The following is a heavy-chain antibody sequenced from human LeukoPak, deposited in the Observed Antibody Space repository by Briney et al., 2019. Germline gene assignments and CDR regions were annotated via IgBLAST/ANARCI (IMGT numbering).Heavy chain of an antibody. D-gene: IGHD2-2*01. Sequence: GGSLRLSCAASGFTFSSYSMNWVRQAPGKGLEWVSSISSSSYIYYADSVKGRFTISRDNAKNSLYLQMNSLRAEDTAVYYCARDITVVPAAMGGLDYWGQGTLVTVSS. CDR2: ISSSSYI. V-gene: IGHV3-21*01. CDR3: ARDITVVPAAMGGLDY. CDR1: GFTFSSYS. J-gene: IGHJ4*02.